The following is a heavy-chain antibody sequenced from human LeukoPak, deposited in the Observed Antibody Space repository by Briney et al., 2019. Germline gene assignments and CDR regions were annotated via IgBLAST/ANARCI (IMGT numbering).Heavy chain of an antibody. D-gene: IGHD4-23*01. J-gene: IGHJ5*02. Sequence: GGSLRLSCAASGFTFSSYAMSWVRQAPGKGLEWVSAISGSGGTTYYADSVRGRFTVSRDNSKNTLYLQMNSLRAEDTAVYYCAKESSWGTVVTPGGPSAWGQGTLVTVSS. V-gene: IGHV3-23*01. CDR2: ISGSGGTT. CDR3: AKESSWGTVVTPGGPSA. CDR1: GFTFSSYA.